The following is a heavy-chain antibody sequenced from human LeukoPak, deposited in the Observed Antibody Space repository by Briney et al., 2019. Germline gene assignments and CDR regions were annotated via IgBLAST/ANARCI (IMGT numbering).Heavy chain of an antibody. J-gene: IGHJ4*02. Sequence: GASVKVSCKASGYTFTGYYMHWVRQAPGQGLEWMGWINPNSGGTNYAQKFQGRVTMTRDTSISTAYMELSRLRSDDTAVYYCARDLCYYDSSGTFDYWGQGTLVTVSS. D-gene: IGHD3-22*01. CDR2: INPNSGGT. V-gene: IGHV1-2*02. CDR1: GYTFTGYY. CDR3: ARDLCYYDSSGTFDY.